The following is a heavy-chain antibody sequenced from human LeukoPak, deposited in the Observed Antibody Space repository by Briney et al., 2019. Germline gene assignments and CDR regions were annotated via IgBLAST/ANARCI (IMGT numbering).Heavy chain of an antibody. V-gene: IGHV1-69*05. CDR1: GGTFSSYV. CDR2: IMPIFGTA. D-gene: IGHD6-6*01. Sequence: VASVKVSCKASGGTFSSYVINWVRQAPGQGLEWMGGIMPIFGTANNAQKFQGRVTITTDESTSTVYMELSSLRSEDTAVYYCARDRSNSSPDCFDVWGQRTLVIVSS. J-gene: IGHJ3*01. CDR3: ARDRSNSSPDCFDV.